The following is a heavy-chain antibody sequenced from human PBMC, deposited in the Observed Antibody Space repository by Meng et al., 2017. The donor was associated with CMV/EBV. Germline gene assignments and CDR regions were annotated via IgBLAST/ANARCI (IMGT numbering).Heavy chain of an antibody. V-gene: IGHV3-66*02. CDR1: GFTVSSNY. Sequence: GGSLRPSCAASGFTVSSNYMSWVRQAPGKGLEWVSVIYSGGSTYYADSVKGRFTISRDNSKNTLYLQMNSLRAEDTAVYYCARDLNVVVPAAMGGTTAKNKLGYYYYGMDVWGQGTTVTVSS. D-gene: IGHD2-2*01. CDR3: ARDLNVVVPAAMGGTTAKNKLGYYYYGMDV. J-gene: IGHJ6*02. CDR2: IYSGGST.